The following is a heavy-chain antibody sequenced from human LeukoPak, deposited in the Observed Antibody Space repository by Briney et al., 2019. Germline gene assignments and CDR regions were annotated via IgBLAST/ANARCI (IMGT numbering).Heavy chain of an antibody. CDR3: ARGLARYCSSTSCYDEGMAYFDY. D-gene: IGHD2-2*01. CDR1: GGSFSGYY. Sequence: PSETLSLTCAVYGGSFSGYYWSWIRQPPGKGLEWIGEINHSGSTNYNPSLKSRVTLSVDTSKNQFSLKLSSVTAADTAVYYCARGLARYCSSTSCYDEGMAYFDYWGQGTLVTVSS. V-gene: IGHV4-34*01. CDR2: INHSGST. J-gene: IGHJ4*02.